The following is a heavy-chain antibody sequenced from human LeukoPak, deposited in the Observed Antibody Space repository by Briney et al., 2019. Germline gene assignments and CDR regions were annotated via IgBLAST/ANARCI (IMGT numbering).Heavy chain of an antibody. CDR1: GFPFSSYG. J-gene: IGHJ4*02. V-gene: IGHV3-33*01. CDR3: AREGGFGELTLDY. D-gene: IGHD3-10*01. CDR2: IWYDGSNK. Sequence: GRSLRLSCAASGFPFSSYGMHWVRQAPGKGLEWVAVIWYDGSNKYYADSVKGRSTISRDNSKNTLYLQMNSLRAEDTAVYYCAREGGFGELTLDYWGQGTLVTVSS.